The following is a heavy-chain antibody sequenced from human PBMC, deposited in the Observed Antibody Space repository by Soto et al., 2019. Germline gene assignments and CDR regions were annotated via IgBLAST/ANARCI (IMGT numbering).Heavy chain of an antibody. CDR3: ASLNWGRVGRIDY. CDR2: INHSGST. J-gene: IGHJ4*02. Sequence: QVQLQQWGAGLLKPSETLSLTCAVYGESFSGYYWSWLRQPPAKGLEWIGEINHSGSTNDNRSLKSRVTISADTSKNKCSLTLSSVTAADTAVYYCASLNWGRVGRIDYWCQGTLVTVSS. V-gene: IGHV4-34*01. D-gene: IGHD7-27*01. CDR1: GESFSGYY.